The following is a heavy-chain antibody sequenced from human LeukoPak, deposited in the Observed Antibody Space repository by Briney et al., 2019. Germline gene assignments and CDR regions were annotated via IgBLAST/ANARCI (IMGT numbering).Heavy chain of an antibody. Sequence: SETLSLTCTVSGGSLSSYYWSWIRLPPGKGLEWIGYSYYSGSTNYNPSLKSRVTISVDTSKNQFSLKLSSVTAADTAVYYCARLEYYGSGSYYKFDYWGQGTLVTASS. D-gene: IGHD3-10*01. CDR2: SYYSGST. J-gene: IGHJ4*02. CDR3: ARLEYYGSGSYYKFDY. CDR1: GGSLSSYY. V-gene: IGHV4-59*08.